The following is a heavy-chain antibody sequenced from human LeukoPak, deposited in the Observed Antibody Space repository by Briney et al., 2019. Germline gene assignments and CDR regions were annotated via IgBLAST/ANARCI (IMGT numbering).Heavy chain of an antibody. CDR2: ISSNGGST. Sequence: GGSLTLSCSASGFIFSSYGMHWVRQAPGKALEYVSGISSNGGSTYYADSVKGTFTISRDNSKNTLYLQVSSLKSEDTAVYYCVREGVVGVNTAFDYWGQGTLVTVSS. D-gene: IGHD1-26*01. CDR1: GFIFSSYG. CDR3: VREGVVGVNTAFDY. V-gene: IGHV3-64D*06. J-gene: IGHJ4*02.